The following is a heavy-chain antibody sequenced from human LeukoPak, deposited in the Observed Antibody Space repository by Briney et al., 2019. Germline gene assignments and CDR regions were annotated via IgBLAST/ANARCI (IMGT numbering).Heavy chain of an antibody. CDR2: INPNSGGT. CDR3: ARVGGSSWYENWFDP. Sequence: GASVKVSCKASGYTFTGYYMHWVRQAPGQGLEWMGRINPNSGGTNYAQKFQGRVTMTRDTSISTAYMELSRLRSDDTAVYYYARVGGSSWYENWFDPWGQGTLVTVSS. V-gene: IGHV1-2*06. J-gene: IGHJ5*02. D-gene: IGHD6-13*01. CDR1: GYTFTGYY.